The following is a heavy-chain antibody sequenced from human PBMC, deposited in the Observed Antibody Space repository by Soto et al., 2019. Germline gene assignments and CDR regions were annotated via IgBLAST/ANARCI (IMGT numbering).Heavy chain of an antibody. CDR3: AHNTHCISTACPYFDY. Sequence: QITLKESGPTLVKPTQTLTLTCSFSGFSLSRSEVGVGWLRPPQGKALEGLALIYWDDDKRYSPSLRNTLTIAKDTSKNQVVLTMTDMDPADTATCYCAHNTHCISTACPYFDYWGQGTLVTVSS. CDR2: IYWDDDK. V-gene: IGHV2-5*02. D-gene: IGHD3-10*01. J-gene: IGHJ4*02. CDR1: GFSLSRSEVG.